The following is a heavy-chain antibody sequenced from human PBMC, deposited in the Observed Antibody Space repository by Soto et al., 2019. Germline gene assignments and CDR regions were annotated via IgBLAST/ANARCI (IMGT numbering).Heavy chain of an antibody. CDR1: GCTFSNAW. D-gene: IGHD6-6*01. Sequence: EVQLVESGGGLVKPGGSLRLSCAASGCTFSNAWMNWVRQAPRKGLEWVGRIKSKTDGGTTDYAAPVKGRFTISRDDSKNTLYLQMNSLKTEDTAVYYCTTGTAPFSSSSGGAVDYWGQGTLVTVSS. CDR3: TTGTAPFSSSSGGAVDY. CDR2: IKSKTDGGTT. J-gene: IGHJ4*02. V-gene: IGHV3-15*07.